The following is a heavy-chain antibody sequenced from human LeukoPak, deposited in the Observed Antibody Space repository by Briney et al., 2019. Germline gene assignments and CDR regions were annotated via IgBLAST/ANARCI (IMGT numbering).Heavy chain of an antibody. CDR2: ISSSSSYI. Sequence: GGSLRLSCAASGFTFSSYSMNWVRQAPGKGLEWVSSISSSSSYIYYADSVKGRFTISRDNAKNSLYLQMNSLRAEDTAVYYCARDPYYYDSSGYRHFDYWGQGTLVTVSS. V-gene: IGHV3-21*01. D-gene: IGHD3-22*01. J-gene: IGHJ4*02. CDR3: ARDPYYYDSSGYRHFDY. CDR1: GFTFSSYS.